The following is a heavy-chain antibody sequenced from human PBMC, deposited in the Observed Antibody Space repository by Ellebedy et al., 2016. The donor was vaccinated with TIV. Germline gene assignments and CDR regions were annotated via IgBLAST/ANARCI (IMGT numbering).Heavy chain of an antibody. CDR1: GFTFSRYS. D-gene: IGHD3-10*01. CDR3: AREIFLWSLGNYYYGMDV. V-gene: IGHV3-48*04. Sequence: GGSLRLXXAASGFTFSRYSMNWVRQAPGKGLEWVSYISSSSSTIYYADSVKGRFTVSRDNAKNSLYLQLNSLSAEDTAVYYCAREIFLWSLGNYYYGMDVWGHGTTVIVSS. J-gene: IGHJ6*02. CDR2: ISSSSSTI.